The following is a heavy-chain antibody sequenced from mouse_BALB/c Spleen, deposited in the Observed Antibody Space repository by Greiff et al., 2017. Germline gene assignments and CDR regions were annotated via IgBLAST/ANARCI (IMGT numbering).Heavy chain of an antibody. CDR3: ARNPLSLPRIFDY. J-gene: IGHJ2*01. CDR2: INPSNGRT. V-gene: IGHV1S81*02. Sequence: VQLQQPGAELVKPGASVKLSCKASGYTFTSYWMHWVKQRPGQGLEWIGEINPSNGRTNYNEKFKSKATLTVDKSSSTAYMQLSSLTSEDSAVYYCARNPLSLPRIFDYWGQGTTLTVSS. D-gene: IGHD1-2*01. CDR1: GYTFTSYW.